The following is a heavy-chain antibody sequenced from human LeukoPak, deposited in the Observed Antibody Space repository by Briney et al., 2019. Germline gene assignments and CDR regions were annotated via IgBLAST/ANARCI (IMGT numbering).Heavy chain of an antibody. V-gene: IGHV3-9*01. D-gene: IGHD6-19*01. CDR2: ISWNSGSI. J-gene: IGHJ6*02. CDR3: AKGGSGWFYGMDV. CDR1: GFTFDDYA. Sequence: PGRSLRLSCAASGFTFDDYAMHWVRQAPGKGLEWVSGISWNSGSIGYADSVKGRFTIPRDNAKNSLYLQMNSLRAEDTASYYCAKGGSGWFYGMDVWGQGTTVTVSS.